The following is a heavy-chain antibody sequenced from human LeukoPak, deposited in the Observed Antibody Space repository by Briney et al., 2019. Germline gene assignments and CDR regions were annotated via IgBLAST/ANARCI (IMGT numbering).Heavy chain of an antibody. CDR2: TYYSGST. Sequence: SETLSLTCTVSGGSISSYYWSWIRQPPGKGLEWIGYTYYSGSTNYNPSLKSRVTISVDTSKNQFSLRLSSVTAADTAVYYCARVTGYMVEDYFDYWGQGTLVTVSS. CDR3: ARVTGYMVEDYFDY. J-gene: IGHJ4*02. V-gene: IGHV4-59*01. CDR1: GGSISSYY. D-gene: IGHD6-13*01.